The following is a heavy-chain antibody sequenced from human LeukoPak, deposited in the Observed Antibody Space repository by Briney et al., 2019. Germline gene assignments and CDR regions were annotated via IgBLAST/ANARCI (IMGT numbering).Heavy chain of an antibody. J-gene: IGHJ6*03. CDR2: INPNSGGT. CDR1: GYTFTSYD. CDR3: ARAHDDYGDYYYYMDV. D-gene: IGHD4-17*01. Sequence: ASVKVSCKASGYTFTSYDINWVRQATGQGLEWMGWINPNSGGTNYAQKFQGRVTMTTDTSTSTAYMELRSLRSDDTAVYYCARAHDDYGDYYYYMDVWGKGTTVTISS. V-gene: IGHV1-2*02.